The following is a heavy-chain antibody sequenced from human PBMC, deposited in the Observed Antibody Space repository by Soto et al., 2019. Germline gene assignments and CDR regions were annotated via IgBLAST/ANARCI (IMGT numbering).Heavy chain of an antibody. CDR1: GDTFSFYT. Sequence: QVQLVQSGAEVKKPGSSVKVSCKASGDTFSFYTLNWLRQAPGQGVEWVGRVNPILAMSSSAHKFQGSVFMFADKSTGTAYMELRSLRSDDTAVYYCATSYGSGSSPFDYWGQGTLVTVSS. D-gene: IGHD3-10*01. CDR2: VNPILAMS. V-gene: IGHV1-69*02. J-gene: IGHJ4*02. CDR3: ATSYGSGSSPFDY.